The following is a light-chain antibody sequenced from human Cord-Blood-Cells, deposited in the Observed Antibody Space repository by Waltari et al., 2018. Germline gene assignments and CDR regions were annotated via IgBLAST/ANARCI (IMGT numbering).Light chain of an antibody. Sequence: EIVLPQSPDFQSVTPTQKVTITRRASQSIGSSLHWYQRKPDQSPKLLIKYASQSFSGVPSRFSGSGSGTDFTLTINSLEAEDAATYYCHQSSSLPYTFGQGTKLEIK. J-gene: IGKJ2*01. CDR2: YAS. V-gene: IGKV6-21*01. CDR1: QSIGSS. CDR3: HQSSSLPYT.